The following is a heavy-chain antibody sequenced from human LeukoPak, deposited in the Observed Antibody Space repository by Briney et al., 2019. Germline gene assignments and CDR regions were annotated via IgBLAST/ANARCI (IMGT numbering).Heavy chain of an antibody. CDR3: STTYYYGSSEGY. CDR2: IKSKTDGGTT. D-gene: IGHD3-22*01. Sequence: GGSLRLSCAASGFTFSNAWMNWVRQAPGKGLEWVGRIKSKTDGGTTDYAAPVKGRFTISRDDSKNTLYLQMNSLKTEDTAAYYCSTTYYYGSSEGYWGQGTLVTVSS. J-gene: IGHJ4*02. CDR1: GFTFSNAW. V-gene: IGHV3-15*07.